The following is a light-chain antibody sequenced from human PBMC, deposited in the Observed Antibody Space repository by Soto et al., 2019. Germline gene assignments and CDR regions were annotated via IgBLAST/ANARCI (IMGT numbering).Light chain of an antibody. CDR1: SSDVGGYNY. Sequence: QPVLTQPASVSGSPGQSITISCTGTSSDVGGYNYVSWYQQHPGKAPKLMIYDVTNRPSGVSNRFSGSKSGNTASLTISGLQAEDEADYYCSSYIGGSAVLFGGGTKLTVL. J-gene: IGLJ2*01. CDR3: SSYIGGSAVL. V-gene: IGLV2-14*03. CDR2: DVT.